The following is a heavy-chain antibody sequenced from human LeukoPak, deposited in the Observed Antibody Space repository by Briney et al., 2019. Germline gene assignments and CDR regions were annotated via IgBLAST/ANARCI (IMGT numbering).Heavy chain of an antibody. J-gene: IGHJ4*02. CDR2: INSDGSST. CDR1: GFTFSSYW. V-gene: IGHV3-74*01. D-gene: IGHD3-9*01. CDR3: ARGPILRYFDWLLPTEPLFDY. Sequence: GGSLRLSCAASGFTFSSYWMHWVRQAPGKGLVWVSRINSDGSSTSYADSVKGRFTISRDNAKNTLYLQMNSLRAEDTAVYYCARGPILRYFDWLLPTEPLFDYWGQGTLVTVSS.